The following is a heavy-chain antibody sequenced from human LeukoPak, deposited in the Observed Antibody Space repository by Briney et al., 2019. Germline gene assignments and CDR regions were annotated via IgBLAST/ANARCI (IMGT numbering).Heavy chain of an antibody. CDR2: IYYSGST. CDR1: GGSISSYY. Sequence: SETLSLTCTVSGGSISSYYWSWIRQPPGKGLEWIGYIYYSGSTNYNPSLKSRVTISVDTSKNQFSLKLSSVTAADTAVYYCARSERGYWYFDLWGRGTLVTVSS. J-gene: IGHJ2*01. V-gene: IGHV4-59*01. CDR3: ARSERGYWYFDL. D-gene: IGHD5-24*01.